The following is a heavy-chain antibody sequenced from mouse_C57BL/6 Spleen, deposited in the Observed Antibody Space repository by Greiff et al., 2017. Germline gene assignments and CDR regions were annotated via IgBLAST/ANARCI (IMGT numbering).Heavy chain of an antibody. D-gene: IGHD2-5*01. CDR2: IDPSDSYT. CDR3: ARYYSNFDY. CDR1: GYTFTSYW. J-gene: IGHJ2*01. Sequence: QVQLQQPGAELVMPGASVKLSCKASGYTFTSYWMHWVKQRPGQGLEWIGEIDPSDSYTNYNQKFKGKSTLTVDKSSSTAYMQLSSLTSEDSAVYYCARYYSNFDYWGKGTTLTVSS. V-gene: IGHV1-69*01.